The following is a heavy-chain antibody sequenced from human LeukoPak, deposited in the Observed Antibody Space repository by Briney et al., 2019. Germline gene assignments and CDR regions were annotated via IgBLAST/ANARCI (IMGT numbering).Heavy chain of an antibody. CDR2: ISGSGGST. V-gene: IGHV3-23*01. CDR3: AKSLLRYFDWLQDFDY. J-gene: IGHJ4*02. CDR1: GFTFSSYA. D-gene: IGHD3-9*01. Sequence: QPGGSLRLSCAASGFTFSSYAMSWLRQAPGKGLEWVSAISGSGGSTYYADSVKRRFTISRDNSKNTLYLQMNSLRAEDTAVYYCAKSLLRYFDWLQDFDYWGQGTLVTVSS.